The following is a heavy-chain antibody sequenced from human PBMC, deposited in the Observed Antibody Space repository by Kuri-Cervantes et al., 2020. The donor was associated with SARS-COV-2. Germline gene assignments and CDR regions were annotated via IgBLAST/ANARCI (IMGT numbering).Heavy chain of an antibody. Sequence: GSLRLSCAASGFSLSDYWMSWVRQAPGKGLEWVANIKQGGSEVHYVDSVKGRFTISKDGAKNSLYLQMNNLRAEDTAVYFCARDLVPAAMLDYWGQGTLVTVSS. V-gene: IGHV3-7*03. CDR2: IKQGGSEV. CDR3: ARDLVPAAMLDY. J-gene: IGHJ4*02. D-gene: IGHD2-2*01. CDR1: GFSLSDYW.